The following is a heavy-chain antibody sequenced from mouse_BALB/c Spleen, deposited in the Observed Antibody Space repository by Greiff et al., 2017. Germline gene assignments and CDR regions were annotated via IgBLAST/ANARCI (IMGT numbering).Heavy chain of an antibody. Sequence: EVKLVESGGGLVQPGGSRKLSCAASGFTFSSFGMHWVRQAPEKGLEWVAYISSGSSTIYYADTVKGRFTISRDNPKNTLFLQMTSLRSEDTAMYYCARSRWAYAMDYWGQGTSVTVSS. CDR2: ISSGSSTI. CDR1: GFTFSSFG. CDR3: ARSRWAYAMDY. J-gene: IGHJ4*01. D-gene: IGHD1-1*02. V-gene: IGHV5-17*02.